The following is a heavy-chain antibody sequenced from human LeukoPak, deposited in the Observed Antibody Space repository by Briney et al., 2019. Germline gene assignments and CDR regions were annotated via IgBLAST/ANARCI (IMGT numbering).Heavy chain of an antibody. D-gene: IGHD6-19*01. CDR2: IYHGSA. CDR1: DDSVSSSRYY. J-gene: IGHJ5*01. V-gene: IGHV4-61*01. CDR3: AREGGRQWLVSGALDS. Sequence: SETLSLTCTVSDDSVSSSRYYWTWIRQPPGKGPEWIGYIYHGSATYNPSLESRVTLSMDTSKNQYSLKMTSVTAADTAVYYCAREGGRQWLVSGALDSWGQGTLVTVSS.